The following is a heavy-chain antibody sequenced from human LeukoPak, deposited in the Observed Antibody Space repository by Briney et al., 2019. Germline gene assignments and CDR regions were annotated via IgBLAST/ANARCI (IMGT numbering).Heavy chain of an antibody. J-gene: IGHJ4*02. V-gene: IGHV4-34*01. D-gene: IGHD2-8*01. Sequence: SETLSLTCAVYGGSFSGYYWSWIRQPPGKGLEWIGEINHSGSTNYNPSLKSRVTISVDTSENQFSLKLSSVTAADTAVYYCARRMVYWGQGTLVTVSS. CDR1: GGSFSGYY. CDR3: ARRMVY. CDR2: INHSGST.